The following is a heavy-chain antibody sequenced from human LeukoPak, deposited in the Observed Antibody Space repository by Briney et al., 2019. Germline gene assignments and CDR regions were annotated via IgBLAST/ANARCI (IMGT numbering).Heavy chain of an antibody. CDR3: ARLTGAYLPIDY. Sequence: PSETLSLTCTVSGGSISSHYWSWVRQPPGRELEWIGYIYYSGSTNYNPSLKSRVTISIDTAKSQFSLKLSSLTAADTAVYYCARLTGAYLPIDYWGQGTLVTVSS. CDR2: IYYSGST. CDR1: GGSISSHY. J-gene: IGHJ4*02. V-gene: IGHV4-59*11.